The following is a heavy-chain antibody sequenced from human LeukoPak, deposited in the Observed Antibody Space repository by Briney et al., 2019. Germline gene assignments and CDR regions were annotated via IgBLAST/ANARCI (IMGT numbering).Heavy chain of an antibody. CDR3: ARGNYYGSGSYYRPNWYYYDYCYMDV. J-gene: IGHJ6*03. CDR2: MNPNSGNT. CDR1: GYTFTSYD. D-gene: IGHD3-10*01. V-gene: IGHV1-8*01. Sequence: RASVKVSCKASGYTFTSYDINWVRQATGQGLEWMGWMNPNSGNTGYAQKFQGRVTMTRNTSISTAYMELSSLRSEDTAVYYCARGNYYGSGSYYRPNWYYYDYCYMDVWGKGTTVTISS.